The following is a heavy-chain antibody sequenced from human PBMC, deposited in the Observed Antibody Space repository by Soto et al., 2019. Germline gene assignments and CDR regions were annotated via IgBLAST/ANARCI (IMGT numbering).Heavy chain of an antibody. CDR1: GFTFNSYS. J-gene: IGHJ3*02. CDR2: ISSSGSTT. Sequence: GGSLRLSCAASGFTFNSYSMHWVRQAPGKGLEWVSYISSSGSTTYYADSVKGRFTISRDSAKNSLYLQMNSLRAEDTAVYYCARSPNLDRRWAACDIWGQGTRGTVSS. V-gene: IGHV3-48*01. D-gene: IGHD1-1*01. CDR3: ARSPNLDRRWAACDI.